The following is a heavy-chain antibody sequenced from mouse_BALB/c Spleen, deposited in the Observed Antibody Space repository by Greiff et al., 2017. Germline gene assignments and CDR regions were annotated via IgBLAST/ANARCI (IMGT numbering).Heavy chain of an antibody. J-gene: IGHJ4*01. V-gene: IGHV5-6-4*01. Sequence: EVKLMESGGGLVKPGGSLKLSCAASGFTFSSYTMSWVRQTPEKRLEWVATISSGGSYTYYPDSVKGRFTISRDNAKNTLYLQMSSLKSEDTAMYYCARSYYGSSYYAMDYWGQGTSVTVSS. D-gene: IGHD1-1*01. CDR3: ARSYYGSSYYAMDY. CDR2: ISSGGSYT. CDR1: GFTFSSYT.